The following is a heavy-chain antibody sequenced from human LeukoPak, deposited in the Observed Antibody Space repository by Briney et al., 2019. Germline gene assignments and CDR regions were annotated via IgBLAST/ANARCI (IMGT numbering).Heavy chain of an antibody. D-gene: IGHD3-10*01. J-gene: IGHJ6*03. Sequence: SETLSLTCTVSGGSISSSSYYWGWIRQPPGKGLEWIGSIYYSGRTYYNPSLKSRVTISVDTSKKQFSLKLSSVTAADTAVYYCAREGWAMVRGVDYQYFYMDVWGKGTTVTVSS. CDR2: IYYSGRT. V-gene: IGHV4-39*07. CDR1: GGSISSSSYY. CDR3: AREGWAMVRGVDYQYFYMDV.